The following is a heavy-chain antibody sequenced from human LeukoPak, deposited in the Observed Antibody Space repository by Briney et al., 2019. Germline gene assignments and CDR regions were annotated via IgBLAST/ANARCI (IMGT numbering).Heavy chain of an antibody. D-gene: IGHD5-12*01. CDR3: ASGHSDYGEDLDY. Sequence: SETLSLTCAVYGASFSGYYWSWIRQPPGKGLEWIGEINHSGSTNYNPSLKSRVTISVDTSKNQFSLKLSSVTAADTAVYYCASGHSDYGEDLDYWGQGTLVTVSS. J-gene: IGHJ4*02. CDR2: INHSGST. CDR1: GASFSGYY. V-gene: IGHV4-34*01.